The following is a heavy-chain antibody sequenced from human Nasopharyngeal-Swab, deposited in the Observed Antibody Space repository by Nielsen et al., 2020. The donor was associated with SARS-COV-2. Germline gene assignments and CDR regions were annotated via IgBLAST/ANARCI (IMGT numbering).Heavy chain of an antibody. CDR3: AKERYPKTPTVGAGYFQH. J-gene: IGHJ1*01. CDR1: GFTFSSYG. V-gene: IGHV3-30*18. D-gene: IGHD4-23*01. Sequence: GGSLRLSCAASGFTFSSYGMHWVRQAPGKGLEWVAVISYDGSNKYYADSVKGRFTISRDNAKNSLYLQMNSLRAEDTALYYCAKERYPKTPTVGAGYFQHWDQGTLVTVSS. CDR2: ISYDGSNK.